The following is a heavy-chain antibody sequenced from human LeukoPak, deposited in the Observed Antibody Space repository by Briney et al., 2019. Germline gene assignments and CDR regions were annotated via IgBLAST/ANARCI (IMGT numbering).Heavy chain of an antibody. CDR1: GFTFSNYW. D-gene: IGHD5-24*01. CDR2: INSDGSST. Sequence: GGSLRLSCAASGFTFSNYWMHWVRQAPGKGLVWVSRINSDGSSTNYADSVKGRFTISRDNAKNSLFLQMNSLRAEDTAVYYCARDREIWLPHNWFDPWGQGTLVTVSS. V-gene: IGHV3-74*01. CDR3: ARDREIWLPHNWFDP. J-gene: IGHJ5*02.